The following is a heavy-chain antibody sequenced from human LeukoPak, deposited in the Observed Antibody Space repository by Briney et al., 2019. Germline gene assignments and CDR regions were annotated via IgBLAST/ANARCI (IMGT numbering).Heavy chain of an antibody. CDR3: ARSKGYQLVWGTFDY. D-gene: IGHD2-2*01. CDR1: GGTFSSYA. Sequence: SVKVSCKASGGTFSSYAISWVRQAPGQGLEWMGGIIPIFGTANYAQNFQGRVTITTDESTSTAYMELSSLRSEDTAVYYCARSKGYQLVWGTFDYWGQGTLFTVSS. V-gene: IGHV1-69*05. J-gene: IGHJ4*02. CDR2: IIPIFGTA.